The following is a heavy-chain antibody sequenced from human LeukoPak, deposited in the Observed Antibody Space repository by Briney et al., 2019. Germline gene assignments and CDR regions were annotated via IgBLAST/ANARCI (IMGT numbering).Heavy chain of an antibody. D-gene: IGHD6-19*01. CDR2: ISSSGGST. CDR3: AKGRAVADYYLDY. V-gene: IGHV3-23*01. Sequence: GGSLRLSCAASGFIFSSYAMSWVRQAPGKGLEWVSTISSSGGSTYYADSVKGRFLIFRDNPKNTLYLQMNSLRAEDTAVYYCAKGRAVADYYLDYWGQGTLVTVSS. CDR1: GFIFSSYA. J-gene: IGHJ4*02.